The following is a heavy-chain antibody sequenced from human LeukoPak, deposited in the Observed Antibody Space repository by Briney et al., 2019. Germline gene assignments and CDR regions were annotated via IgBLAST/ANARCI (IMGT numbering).Heavy chain of an antibody. Sequence: PGGSLRLSCAASGFTFDDYAMHWVRQAPGKGLEWVSGISWNSGILAYADSVKGRFTISRDNAKNSLYLQMNSLRPEDTAFYHCAKCDPYWYFDLWGRGTLVTVSS. CDR1: GFTFDDYA. CDR3: AKCDPYWYFDL. J-gene: IGHJ2*01. CDR2: ISWNSGIL. V-gene: IGHV3-9*01.